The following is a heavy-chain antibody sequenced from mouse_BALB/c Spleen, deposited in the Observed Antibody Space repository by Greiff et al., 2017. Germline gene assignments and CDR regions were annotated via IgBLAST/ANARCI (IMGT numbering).Heavy chain of an antibody. J-gene: IGHJ4*01. D-gene: IGHD2-3*01. CDR2: ISDGGSYT. CDR1: GFTFSDYY. CDR3: ARVGDGYYYAMDY. V-gene: IGHV5-4*02. Sequence: EVQRVESGGGLVKPGGSLKLSCAASGFTFSDYYMYWVRQTPEKRLEWVATISDGGSYTYYPDSVKGRFTIYRDNAKNNLYLQMSSLKSEDTAMYYCARVGDGYYYAMDYWGQGTSVTGSS.